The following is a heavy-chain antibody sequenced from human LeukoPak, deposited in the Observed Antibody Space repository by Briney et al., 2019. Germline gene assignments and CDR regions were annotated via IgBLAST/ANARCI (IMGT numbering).Heavy chain of an antibody. Sequence: GGSLRLSCAASGFTFSSYGMHWFRQAPGKGLEWVAFIRYDGSNKYYADSVKGRFTISRDNSKNTLYLQMNSLRAEDTAVYYCAKDGVQLERYLHNWGQGTLVTVSS. CDR1: GFTFSSYG. V-gene: IGHV3-30*02. J-gene: IGHJ4*02. D-gene: IGHD1-1*01. CDR2: IRYDGSNK. CDR3: AKDGVQLERYLHN.